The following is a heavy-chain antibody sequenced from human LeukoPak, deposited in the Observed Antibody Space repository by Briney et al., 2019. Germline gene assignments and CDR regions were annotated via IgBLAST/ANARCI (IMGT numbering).Heavy chain of an antibody. CDR1: GGSLSSYY. Sequence: SETLSLTCTVSGGSLSSYYWSWLRQPPGKVLEWIGYIYYSGSTNHNPSLKRQVTISVDTSKNQFSLTLSSVTAADTAVYYCATSPRRYTKEEYYFDYWGQGTLVTVSS. CDR2: IYYSGST. CDR3: ATSPRRYTKEEYYFDY. V-gene: IGHV4-59*08. D-gene: IGHD5-24*01. J-gene: IGHJ4*02.